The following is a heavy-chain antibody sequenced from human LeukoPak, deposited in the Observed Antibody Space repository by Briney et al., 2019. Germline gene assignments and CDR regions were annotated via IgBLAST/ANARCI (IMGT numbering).Heavy chain of an antibody. D-gene: IGHD3-22*01. J-gene: IGHJ4*02. Sequence: GASLTLSCGHSASTVKTNDASCVRQHPGKWLELVSVIYLSGSTYYADSVKGRFTISRDNSKNILYLQMNSLRSEDTAIYYCTSSYYGRGDYWGQGTLVTVSS. V-gene: IGHV3-53*01. CDR2: IYLSGST. CDR3: TSSYYGRGDY. CDR1: ASTVKTND.